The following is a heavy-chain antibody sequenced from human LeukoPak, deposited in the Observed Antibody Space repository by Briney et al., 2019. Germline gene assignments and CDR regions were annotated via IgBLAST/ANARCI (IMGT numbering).Heavy chain of an antibody. J-gene: IGHJ4*02. Sequence: GGSLRLSCAASGFTFSTYWMTWVRQAPGKGLEWVANIKEDGSEKYYVDSVKGRFIISRDNAKNSLYLEVNSLRAEDTAVYYCARGKWLELMSYFDYWGQGTLVTVSS. CDR2: IKEDGSEK. CDR1: GFTFSTYW. D-gene: IGHD6-19*01. V-gene: IGHV3-7*04. CDR3: ARGKWLELMSYFDY.